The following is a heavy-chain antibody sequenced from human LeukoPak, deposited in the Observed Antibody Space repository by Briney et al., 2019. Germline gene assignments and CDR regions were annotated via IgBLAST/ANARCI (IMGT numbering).Heavy chain of an antibody. V-gene: IGHV3-11*04. J-gene: IGHJ4*02. Sequence: GGSLRLSCAASGLRFSGHYMSWIRQAPGKGLEWISYFSSTITTIYYADSVKGRFTISRDNAKNSLYLQMSSLRAEDTAVYYCARGDCSATSCYYFDNWGQGTLVTVSS. CDR2: FSSTITTI. CDR3: ARGDCSATSCYYFDN. D-gene: IGHD2-15*01. CDR1: GLRFSGHY.